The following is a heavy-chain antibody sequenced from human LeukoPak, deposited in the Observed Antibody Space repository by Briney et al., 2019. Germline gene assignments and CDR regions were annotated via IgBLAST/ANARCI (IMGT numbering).Heavy chain of an antibody. J-gene: IGHJ4*02. Sequence: GRSLRLSCEVSGFTFSSNAMHWVRQAPGKGLEWVAVISYDGSNKNFADSVKGRFTVSRDNSKHTLYLHMNSLRSDDTAMYYCATGGKFHFWSGYHIDNWGQGTLVTVSS. D-gene: IGHD3-3*02. CDR2: ISYDGSNK. CDR1: GFTFSSNA. CDR3: ATGGKFHFWSGYHIDN. V-gene: IGHV3-30*04.